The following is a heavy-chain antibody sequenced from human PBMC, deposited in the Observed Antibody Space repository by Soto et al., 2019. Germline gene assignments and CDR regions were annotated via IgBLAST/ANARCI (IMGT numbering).Heavy chain of an antibody. CDR2: IIPILGIA. D-gene: IGHD6-19*01. CDR1: GGTFSSYT. J-gene: IGHJ4*02. CDR3: AREGDVYSSGWFYFDY. V-gene: IGHV1-69*04. Sequence: SVKVSCKASGGTFSSYTISWVRQAPGQGLEWMGRIIPILGIANYAQKFQGRVTITADKSTSTAYMELSSLRSEDTAVYYCAREGDVYSSGWFYFDYWGQGTLVTVSS.